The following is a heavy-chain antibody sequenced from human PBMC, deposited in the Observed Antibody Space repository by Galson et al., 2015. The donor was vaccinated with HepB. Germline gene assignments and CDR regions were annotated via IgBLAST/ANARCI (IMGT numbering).Heavy chain of an antibody. Sequence: SLRLSCAASGFIFSNYWMSWVRQVPGKGLAWVAYIKPDGSVPYYVDSVKGRFTVSRDNAKNSLYLQLDRLSAEDTGVYYCVRGSAWSSDCWGHGTLVTVSS. CDR2: IKPDGSVP. CDR1: GFIFSNYW. J-gene: IGHJ4*01. D-gene: IGHD6-19*01. V-gene: IGHV3-7*01. CDR3: VRGSAWSSDC.